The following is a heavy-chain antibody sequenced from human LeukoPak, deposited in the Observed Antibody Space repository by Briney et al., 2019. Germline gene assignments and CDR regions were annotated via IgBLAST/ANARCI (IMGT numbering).Heavy chain of an antibody. Sequence: GESLKISCKGSGYSFTTYWIGWVRQMPGKGLEWMGIIYPGSSNTRYSPSFQGRVTISADKSISTAYLQWSSLKASDTAMYYCARQDASGYYYYGVDVWGQGTTVTVSS. V-gene: IGHV5-51*01. CDR3: ARQDASGYYYYGVDV. D-gene: IGHD3-10*01. CDR2: IYPGSSNT. CDR1: GYSFTTYW. J-gene: IGHJ6*02.